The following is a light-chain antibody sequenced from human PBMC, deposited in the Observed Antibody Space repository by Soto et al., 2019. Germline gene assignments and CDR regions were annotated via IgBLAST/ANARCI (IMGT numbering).Light chain of an antibody. Sequence: EIALTQSPGTVSLSPGERATLSCRASQSVGSRWLAWYQQKPGQAPRVRIYGGSNRATGIPDRFSGSGSGTDFTLTISRLEPEDFAVYYCQQYYSSRTFGQGTKVEMK. CDR2: GGS. CDR3: QQYYSSRT. CDR1: QSVGSRW. J-gene: IGKJ1*01. V-gene: IGKV3-20*01.